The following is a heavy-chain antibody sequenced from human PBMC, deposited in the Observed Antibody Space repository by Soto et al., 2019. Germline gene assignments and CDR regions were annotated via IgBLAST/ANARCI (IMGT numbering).Heavy chain of an antibody. V-gene: IGHV4-31*03. D-gene: IGHD2-15*01. CDR1: GVSVSTGGYF. CDR3: ARGIATGQLDP. J-gene: IGHJ5*02. CDR2: IYYSGMT. Sequence: PSETLSLTCTVSGVSVSTGGYFWTWIRQHPGKGLEWIGNIYYSGMTYYNPSLRGRVSISLDPSESQFSLKLNSVTAADTAVYYCARGIATGQLDPWGQGTLVTVSS.